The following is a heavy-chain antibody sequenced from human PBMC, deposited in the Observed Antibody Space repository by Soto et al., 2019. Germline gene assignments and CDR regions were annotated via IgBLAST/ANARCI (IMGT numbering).Heavy chain of an antibody. CDR3: ARMEGYDSSGYYPDY. CDR2: IFSNDEK. D-gene: IGHD3-22*01. V-gene: IGHV2-26*01. CDR1: GFSLTNPRLG. Sequence: SGPTLVNPTETLTLTCTVSGFSLTNPRLGVGWIRQPPGEALEWLAHIFSNDEKSFKTSLKSRLTISKDTSRSQVVLTMANMDPVDTATYYCARMEGYDSSGYYPDYWGPGTLVTVSS. J-gene: IGHJ4*02.